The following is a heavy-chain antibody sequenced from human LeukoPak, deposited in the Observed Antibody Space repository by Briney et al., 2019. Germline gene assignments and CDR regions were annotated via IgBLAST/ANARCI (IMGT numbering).Heavy chain of an antibody. V-gene: IGHV3-48*01. CDR2: ISSSSSTI. J-gene: IGHJ3*02. CDR3: ARVDYSSSHDAFDI. CDR1: GFTFSSYS. Sequence: PGGSLRLSCAASGFTFSSYSMNWVRQAPGKGLEWVSYISSSSSTIYYADSVKGRFTISRDNAKNSLYLQMNSLRAEDTAVYYCARVDYSSSHDAFDIWGQGTMVTVSS. D-gene: IGHD6-13*01.